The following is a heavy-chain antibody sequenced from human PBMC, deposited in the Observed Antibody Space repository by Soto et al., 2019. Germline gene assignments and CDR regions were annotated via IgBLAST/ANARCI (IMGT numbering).Heavy chain of an antibody. J-gene: IGHJ3*02. V-gene: IGHV3-23*01. CDR3: AKATATGGGAFDI. CDR2: ILVDGRT. CDR1: GFICSSYD. Sequence: GGSLRLSCAASGFICSSYDMSWVRQAPGKGLEWVSTILVDGRTFYVDSVKGRFTISRDSSNNMVYLQMNSLTVGDTALYYCAKATATGGGAFDICGQGTKVTVSS. D-gene: IGHD2-8*02.